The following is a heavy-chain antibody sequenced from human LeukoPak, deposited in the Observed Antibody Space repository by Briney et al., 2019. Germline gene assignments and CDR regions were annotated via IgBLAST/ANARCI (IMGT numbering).Heavy chain of an antibody. V-gene: IGHV4-59*01. CDR3: ARAVGATNLDY. CDR1: GGSISSYY. J-gene: IGHJ4*02. Sequence: SETLSLTCTVSGGSISSYYWSWIRQPPGKGLEWIGYIYYSGSTNYNPSLKSRVTISVDTSKNQFSLKLSSVTAADTAVYYCARAVGATNLDYWGQGTLVTVSS. D-gene: IGHD1-26*01. CDR2: IYYSGST.